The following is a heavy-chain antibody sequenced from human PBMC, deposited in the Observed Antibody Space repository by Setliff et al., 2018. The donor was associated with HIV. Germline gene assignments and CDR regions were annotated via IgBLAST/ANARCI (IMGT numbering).Heavy chain of an antibody. CDR2: IFHTGNT. CDR3: AGRTIWGDACDI. Sequence: ASETLSLTCNVSGYSLSSGFYWGWFRQPPGKGLEWIGNIFHTGNTDQNPSLKSRVTLSVETSENQFSLRLNSVTAADTAVYYCAGRTIWGDACDIWGQGTMVTVSS. D-gene: IGHD3-16*01. CDR1: GYSLSSGFY. V-gene: IGHV4-38-2*02. J-gene: IGHJ3*02.